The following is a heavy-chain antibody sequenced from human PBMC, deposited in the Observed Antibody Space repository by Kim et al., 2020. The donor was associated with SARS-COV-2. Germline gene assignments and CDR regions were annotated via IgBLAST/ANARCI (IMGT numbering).Heavy chain of an antibody. V-gene: IGHV4-61*02. D-gene: IGHD5-18*01. CDR1: GGSISGSNY. Sequence: SETLSLTCSVFGGSISGSNYWSWIRQPAGKGLEWVGRIYPSGSTNYNPSFKSRLTISVDKSKNQFSLKLSSVTAADTAVYYCARARGYAYGPHDYWGQEVLFTVSS. CDR2: IYPSGST. CDR3: ARARGYAYGPHDY. J-gene: IGHJ4*02.